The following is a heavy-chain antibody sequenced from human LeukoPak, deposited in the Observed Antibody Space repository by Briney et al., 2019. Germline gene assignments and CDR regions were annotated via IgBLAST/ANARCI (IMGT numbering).Heavy chain of an antibody. CDR2: IKQDGNDK. J-gene: IGHJ6*03. Sequence: WSLSLSCAASGFTFSTYWMSWVRPAPGKGLEWVANIKQDGNDKYYLDSLKGRFTISRDTAKNSLYLLMNSLRADTTAVYYCRRVNYDWGIGNYYYMDVWGKGTTVTVSS. CDR3: RRVNYDWGIGNYYYMDV. CDR1: GFTFSTYW. D-gene: IGHD3-16*01. V-gene: IGHV3-7*01.